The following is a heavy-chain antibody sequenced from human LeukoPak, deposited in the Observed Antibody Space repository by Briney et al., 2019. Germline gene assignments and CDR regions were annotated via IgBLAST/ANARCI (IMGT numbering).Heavy chain of an antibody. J-gene: IGHJ4*02. CDR1: GFTFSSYA. CDR2: ISGSGGRT. V-gene: IGHV3-23*01. CDR3: AKDRLWFGENDFDY. D-gene: IGHD3-10*01. Sequence: GGSLRLSCAASGFTFSSYAMSWVRQAPGKGLEWVSAISGSGGRTYYADFVKGRFTISRDTSKNTLYLQMNSLRAEDTAVYYCAKDRLWFGENDFDYWGQGTLVTVSS.